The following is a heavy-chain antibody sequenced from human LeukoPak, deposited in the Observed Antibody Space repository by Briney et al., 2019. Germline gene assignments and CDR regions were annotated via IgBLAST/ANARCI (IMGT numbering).Heavy chain of an antibody. D-gene: IGHD1-26*01. CDR3: AREGYTSIVGALDAFDI. CDR1: GFTFSSYG. Sequence: GGSLRLSCAASGFTFSSYGMHWVRQAPGKGLEWVAVTSYDGSNKYYADSVKGRFTISRDNSKNTLYLQMNSLRVEDTAVYYCAREGYTSIVGALDAFDIWGQGTMVTVSS. CDR2: TSYDGSNK. J-gene: IGHJ3*02. V-gene: IGHV3-30*12.